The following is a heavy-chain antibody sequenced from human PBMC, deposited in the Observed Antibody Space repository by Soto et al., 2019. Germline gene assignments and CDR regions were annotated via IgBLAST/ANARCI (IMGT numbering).Heavy chain of an antibody. V-gene: IGHV1-2*04. CDR3: ARGKYQLPSGAYDH. D-gene: IGHD2-2*01. Sequence: ASVKVSCKASGYTFTGYYMHWVRQAPGQGLEWMGWINPNSGGTNYAQKFQGWVTMTRDTSISTAYMELSRLRSDDTAVYYCARGKYQLPSGAYDHWGQGTLVTVSS. CDR1: GYTFTGYY. CDR2: INPNSGGT. J-gene: IGHJ4*02.